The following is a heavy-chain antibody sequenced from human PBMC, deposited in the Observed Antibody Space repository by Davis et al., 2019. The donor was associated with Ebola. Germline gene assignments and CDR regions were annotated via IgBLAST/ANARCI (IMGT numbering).Heavy chain of an antibody. J-gene: IGHJ4*02. D-gene: IGHD4-17*01. V-gene: IGHV3-23*01. Sequence: GESLKISCAASGFTFNNYGMSWVRQAPGKRLEWVSRVDGVTGDTYYTDSVKGRFTISRDNSKNTLYLQMHSLRADDTAVYYCAKRLMTGVTTLEYWGQGTLVTVSS. CDR1: GFTFNNYG. CDR3: AKRLMTGVTTLEY. CDR2: VDGVTGDT.